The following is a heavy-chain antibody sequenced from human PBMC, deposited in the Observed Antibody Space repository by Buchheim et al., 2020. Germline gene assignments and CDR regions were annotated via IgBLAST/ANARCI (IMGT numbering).Heavy chain of an antibody. D-gene: IGHD3-3*01. CDR2: IYYSGST. CDR3: ARDGYYDFWAAFDY. CDR1: GGSISSSSYY. V-gene: IGHV4-39*07. Sequence: QLQLQESGPGLVKPSETLSLTCTVSGGSISSSSYYWGWIRQPPGKGLEWIGSIYYSGSTYYNPSLKSRFPISVDTSKNQFSLKLSSVTAADTAVYYCARDGYYDFWAAFDYWGQGTL. J-gene: IGHJ4*02.